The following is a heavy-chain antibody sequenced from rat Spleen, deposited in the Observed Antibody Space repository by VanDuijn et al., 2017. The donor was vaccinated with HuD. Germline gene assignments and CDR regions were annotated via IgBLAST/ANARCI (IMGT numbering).Heavy chain of an antibody. CDR3: TRTSYGGYRDWFAY. J-gene: IGHJ3*01. V-gene: IGHV5S14*01. CDR2: ISTGGGNT. Sequence: EVQLVESGGGLVQPGRSLKLSCAASGFTFSNYGMAWVRQTPTTGLEWVESISTGGGNTYYRAYVKGRFTISRDNAKNTQYLQMDSLRSEETTTYYGTRTSYGGYRDWFAYWGQGTLVTVSS. CDR1: GFTFSNYG. D-gene: IGHD1-11*01.